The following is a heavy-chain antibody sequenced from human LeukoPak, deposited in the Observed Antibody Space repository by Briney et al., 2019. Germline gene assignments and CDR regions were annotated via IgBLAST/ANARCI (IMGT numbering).Heavy chain of an antibody. CDR1: GYTFTNYA. CDR3: ARDLGTFGELFP. CDR2: ISGHNGNT. D-gene: IGHD3-10*01. V-gene: IGHV1-18*01. J-gene: IGHJ5*02. Sequence: ASVKVSCKASGYTFTNYAISWVRQAPGQGLEWMGWISGHNGNTNYAQNLQGRVTMTTDTSTSTAYMELRSLRFDDTAVYYCARDLGTFGELFPWGQGTLVTVSS.